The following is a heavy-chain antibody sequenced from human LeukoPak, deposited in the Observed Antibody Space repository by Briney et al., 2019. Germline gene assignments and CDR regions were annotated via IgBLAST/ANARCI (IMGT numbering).Heavy chain of an antibody. V-gene: IGHV3-21*01. CDR1: GFTFSSYS. CDR2: ISSSSSYI. Sequence: GRSLRLSCAASGFTFSSYSMNWVRQAPGKGLEWVSSISSSSSYIYYADSVKGRFTISRDNAKNSLYLQMNSLRAEDTAVYYCASPGWFGELSFDYWGQGTLVTVSS. D-gene: IGHD3-10*01. CDR3: ASPGWFGELSFDY. J-gene: IGHJ4*02.